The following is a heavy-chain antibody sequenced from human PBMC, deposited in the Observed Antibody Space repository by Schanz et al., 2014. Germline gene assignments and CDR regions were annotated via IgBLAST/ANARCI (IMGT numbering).Heavy chain of an antibody. CDR2: INPNTGGT. CDR3: ASSGAGYSSSWDFDY. CDR1: GYTFSDYY. J-gene: IGHJ4*02. D-gene: IGHD6-13*01. Sequence: QVQLVQSGAEVKKPGASVKVSCKASGYTFSDYYIHWVRQAPGQGLEWMGWINPNTGGTNFAQKFQGRVTITADKSTFTAYMDVSSLRSEDTAVYYCASSGAGYSSSWDFDYWGQGTLVTVSS. V-gene: IGHV1-2*02.